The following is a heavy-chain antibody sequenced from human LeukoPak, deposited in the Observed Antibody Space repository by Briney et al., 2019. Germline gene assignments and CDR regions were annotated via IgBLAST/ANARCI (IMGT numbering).Heavy chain of an antibody. CDR3: ARSGFSSGYYIGVGMDV. V-gene: IGHV4-39*01. CDR2: IYYSGST. J-gene: IGHJ6*02. CDR1: GGSISSSSYY. Sequence: SETLSLTCTVSGGSISSSSYYWGWIRQPPGKGLEWIGSIYYSGSTYYNPSLESRVTISVDTSKNQFSLKLSSVTAADTAVYYCARSGFSSGYYIGVGMDVWGQGTTVTVSS. D-gene: IGHD3-3*01.